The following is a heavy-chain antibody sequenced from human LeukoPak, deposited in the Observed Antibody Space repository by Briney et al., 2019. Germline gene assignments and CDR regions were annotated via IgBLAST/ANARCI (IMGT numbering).Heavy chain of an antibody. CDR2: ISSSGSTI. J-gene: IGHJ5*02. Sequence: GGSLRLSCASSGFTFSSYEMNWVRQAPGRGREWVSYISSSGSTIYYADSVKGRFTISRDNAKNSLYLQMNSLRAEDTAVYYCASFGDIVVVPAAPWGQGTLVTVSS. CDR3: ASFGDIVVVPAAP. CDR1: GFTFSSYE. V-gene: IGHV3-48*03. D-gene: IGHD2-2*01.